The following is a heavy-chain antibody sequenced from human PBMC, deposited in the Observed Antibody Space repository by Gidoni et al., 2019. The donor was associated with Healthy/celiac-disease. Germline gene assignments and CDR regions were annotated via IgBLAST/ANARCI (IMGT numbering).Heavy chain of an antibody. CDR1: GGSFSGYY. CDR2: INHSGST. J-gene: IGHJ4*02. Sequence: QVQLQQWGAGLLKPSETLSLTCAVYGGSFSGYYWSWIRQPPGKGLEWIGEINHSGSTNYNPSLKSRVTISVDTSKNQFSLKLSSVTAADTAVYYCARAHYYDSSGAIYYFDYWGQGTLVTVSS. V-gene: IGHV4-34*01. CDR3: ARAHYYDSSGAIYYFDY. D-gene: IGHD3-22*01.